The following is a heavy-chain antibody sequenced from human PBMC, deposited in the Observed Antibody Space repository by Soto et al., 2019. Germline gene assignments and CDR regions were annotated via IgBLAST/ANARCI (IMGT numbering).Heavy chain of an antibody. CDR1: GFTFIRYV. Sequence: SRRLSCAASGFTFIRYVMHCVRHAPGQGLECVAVMWYDGRNKDSADYVKGRFTISRENSMKLSAVTAVDTAVYYCVRARDYVIQWFDAWGQGTLVTVSS. J-gene: IGHJ5*02. CDR3: VRARDYVIQWFDA. D-gene: IGHD3-16*01. V-gene: IGHV3-33*01. CDR2: MWYDGRNK.